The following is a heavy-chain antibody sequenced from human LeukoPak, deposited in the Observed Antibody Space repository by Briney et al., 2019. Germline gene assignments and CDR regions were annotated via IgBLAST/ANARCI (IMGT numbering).Heavy chain of an antibody. CDR2: MNPNSGNT. CDR3: ARRAYYDFWSGYYYNWFDP. D-gene: IGHD3-3*01. Sequence: ASVKVSCKASGGTFSSYAISWVRQAPGQGLEWMGWMNPNSGNTGYAQKFQGRVTMTRNTSISTAYMELSSLRSEDTAVYYCARRAYYDFWSGYYYNWFDPWGQGTLVTVSS. V-gene: IGHV1-8*02. J-gene: IGHJ5*02. CDR1: GGTFSSYA.